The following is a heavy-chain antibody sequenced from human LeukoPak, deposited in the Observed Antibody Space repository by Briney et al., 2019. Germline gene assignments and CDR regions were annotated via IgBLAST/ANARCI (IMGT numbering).Heavy chain of an antibody. CDR3: ARKGSSPYSSGWYRGSRAEYFQH. CDR2: INHSGST. Sequence: PSETLSLTCAVYSGSFSGYYWSWIRQPPGKGLEWIGEINHSGSTNYNPSLKSRVTISVDTSKNQFSLKLSSVTAADTAVYYCARKGSSPYSSGWYRGSRAEYFQHWGQGTLVTVSS. V-gene: IGHV4-34*01. J-gene: IGHJ1*01. CDR1: SGSFSGYY. D-gene: IGHD6-19*01.